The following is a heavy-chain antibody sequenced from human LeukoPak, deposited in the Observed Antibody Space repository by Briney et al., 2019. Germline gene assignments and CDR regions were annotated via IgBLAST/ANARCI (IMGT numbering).Heavy chain of an antibody. V-gene: IGHV3-21*01. CDR1: GFTFSSYS. CDR2: ISSSSSYI. J-gene: IGHJ4*02. CDR3: ATIPAYSSGWYGGYDY. Sequence: PGGSLRLSCAASGFTFSSYSMNWVRQAPGKGLEWVSSISSSSSYIYYADSVKGRFTISRDNAKNSLYLQMNSLRAEDTAVYYCATIPAYSSGWYGGYDYWGQGTLVTVSS. D-gene: IGHD6-19*01.